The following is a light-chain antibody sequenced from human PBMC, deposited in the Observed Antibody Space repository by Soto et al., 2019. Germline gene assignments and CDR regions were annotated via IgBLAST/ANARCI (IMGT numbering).Light chain of an antibody. CDR1: SRDVGGYNY. Sequence: QSVLTQPASVSGSPGQSITISCTGTSRDVGGYNYVSWYQQHPGKAPKLMIYDVSNRPSGVSNRFSGSKSGNTASLTISGLQAEDEADYYCSSYTSSGLQRVFGGGTKLTVL. CDR2: DVS. J-gene: IGLJ3*02. V-gene: IGLV2-14*01. CDR3: SSYTSSGLQRV.